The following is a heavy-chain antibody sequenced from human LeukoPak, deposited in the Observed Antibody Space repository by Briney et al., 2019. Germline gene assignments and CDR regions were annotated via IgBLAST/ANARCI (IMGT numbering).Heavy chain of an antibody. J-gene: IGHJ4*02. CDR3: AREAAGTGDY. V-gene: IGHV3-21*01. CDR1: GFTFSSYS. Sequence: GGSLRLSCAASGFTFSSYSMNWVRQAPGEGLGWVSSISSSSSYIYYADSVKGRFTISRDNAKNSLYLQMNSLRAEDTAVYYCAREAAGTGDYWGQGTLVTVSS. D-gene: IGHD6-13*01. CDR2: ISSSSSYI.